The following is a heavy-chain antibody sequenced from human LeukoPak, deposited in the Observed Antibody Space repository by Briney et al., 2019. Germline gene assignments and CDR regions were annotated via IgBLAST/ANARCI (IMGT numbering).Heavy chain of an antibody. V-gene: IGHV5-51*01. CDR3: AGHRVDISTGYYIAY. D-gene: IGHD3-9*01. Sequence: GESLKISCEGSGYTFTHYWIGWARQLPGKGLEWMLVIYPGDSDVRYSPSLQGPVTIAVIQSINTAFLQWSSLRASGTAMNYVAGHRVDISTGYYIAYWRQGSLVTVSS. CDR2: IYPGDSDV. CDR1: GYTFTHYW. J-gene: IGHJ4*02.